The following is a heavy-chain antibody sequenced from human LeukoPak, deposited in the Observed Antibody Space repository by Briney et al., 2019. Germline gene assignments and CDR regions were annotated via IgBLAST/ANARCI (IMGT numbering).Heavy chain of an antibody. J-gene: IGHJ5*02. D-gene: IGHD6-6*01. Sequence: SETLSLTCTVSGGSISSHYWSWIRQPPGKGLEWIGYIYYSGSTNYNPSLKSRVTISVDTSKNQFSLKLSSVTAADTAVYYCARAVVHSSSDNWFDPWGQGTLVTVSS. V-gene: IGHV4-59*11. CDR2: IYYSGST. CDR1: GGSISSHY. CDR3: ARAVVHSSSDNWFDP.